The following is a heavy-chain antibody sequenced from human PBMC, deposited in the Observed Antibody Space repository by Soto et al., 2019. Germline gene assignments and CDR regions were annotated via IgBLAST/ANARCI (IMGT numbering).Heavy chain of an antibody. CDR2: IYYSGST. CDR1: GGSISSYF. Sequence: SETLSLTCTVSGGSISSYFWSWIRQPPGKGLEWIGYIYYSGSTNYNPSLKSRVTISVDTSKNQFSLKLSSVTAADTAVYYCARVPLGCVDYWGQGTLVTVSS. CDR3: ARVPLGCVDY. J-gene: IGHJ4*02. D-gene: IGHD3-10*01. V-gene: IGHV4-59*01.